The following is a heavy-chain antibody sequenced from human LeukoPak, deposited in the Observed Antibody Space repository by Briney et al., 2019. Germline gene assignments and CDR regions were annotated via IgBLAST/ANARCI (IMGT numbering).Heavy chain of an antibody. V-gene: IGHV4-59*08. D-gene: IGHD6-13*01. CDR2: IYYSGST. CDR3: ARGVYIAAAQYGY. CDR1: GGSFSGYY. J-gene: IGHJ4*02. Sequence: PSETLSLTCAVYGGSFSGYYWSWIRQPPGKGLEWIGYIYYSGSTNYNPSLKSRVIISVDTSKNQFSLKLNSVTAADTAVYYCARGVYIAAAQYGYWGQGTLVTVSS.